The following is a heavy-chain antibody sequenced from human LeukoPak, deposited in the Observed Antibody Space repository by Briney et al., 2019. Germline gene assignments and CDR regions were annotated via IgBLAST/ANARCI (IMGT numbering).Heavy chain of an antibody. J-gene: IGHJ4*02. CDR1: GFSFSTYE. D-gene: IGHD3-22*01. CDR2: ISASGQTI. CDR3: ARASVNYYDSSGYRAFDY. Sequence: GGSLRLSCAASGFSFSTYEFHWVRHAPGKGLEWVSYISASGQTIYYADSVRGRFTISRDNAKNSLYLQMNSLRAEDTAVYYCARASVNYYDSSGYRAFDYWGQGTLVTVSS. V-gene: IGHV3-48*03.